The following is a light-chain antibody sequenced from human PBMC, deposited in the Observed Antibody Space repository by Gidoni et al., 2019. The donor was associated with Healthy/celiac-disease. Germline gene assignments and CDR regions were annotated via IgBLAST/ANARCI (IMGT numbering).Light chain of an antibody. Sequence: ETQLTQSPPTRSAFVGDRVTTTCRASQSISSWLAWYQQKPGKAPKLLISKASTLESGVPSRFSGSGAGTEFALTISSLQPDDFATYYCKQYSSYSWTFGQGTKVEIK. J-gene: IGKJ1*01. CDR2: KAS. CDR3: KQYSSYSWT. CDR1: QSISSW. V-gene: IGKV1-5*03.